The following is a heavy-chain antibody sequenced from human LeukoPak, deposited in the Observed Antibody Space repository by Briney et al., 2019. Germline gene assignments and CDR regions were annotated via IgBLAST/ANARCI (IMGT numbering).Heavy chain of an antibody. CDR2: ISYDGSNK. D-gene: IGHD6-19*01. J-gene: IGHJ4*02. CDR1: GFTFSSYA. CDR3: VKGSGSSGWYAKYLDY. Sequence: GGSLRLSCAASGFTFSSYAMSRVRQAPGKGLEWVAVISYDGSNKYYADSVKGRFTISRDNSKNTLYLQMNSLRAEDTAVYYCVKGSGSSGWYAKYLDYWGQGTLVTVSS. V-gene: IGHV3-30-3*01.